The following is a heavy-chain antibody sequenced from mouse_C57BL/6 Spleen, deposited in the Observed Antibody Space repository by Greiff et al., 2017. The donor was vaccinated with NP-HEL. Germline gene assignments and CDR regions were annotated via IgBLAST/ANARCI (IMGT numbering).Heavy chain of an antibody. J-gene: IGHJ4*01. CDR2: INPSSGYT. V-gene: IGHV1-4*01. CDR3: AKIYGSSPMDY. CDR1: GYTFTSYT. D-gene: IGHD1-1*01. Sequence: VQLQQSGAELARPGASVKMSCKASGYTFTSYTMHWVKQRPGQGLAWIGYINPSSGYTKYNQKFKAKATLTADKSSSTAYMQLSSLTSEDSAVYYCAKIYGSSPMDYWGQGTSVTVAS.